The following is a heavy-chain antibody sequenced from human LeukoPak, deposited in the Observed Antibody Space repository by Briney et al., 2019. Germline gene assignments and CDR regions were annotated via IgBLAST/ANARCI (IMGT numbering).Heavy chain of an antibody. CDR1: GYSISSGYY. V-gene: IGHV4-38-2*02. CDR3: ARRNTMVRGVHFDY. J-gene: IGHJ4*02. CDR2: IYHSGST. Sequence: SETLSLTCTVSGYSISSGYYWGWIRQPPGKGLEWIGSIYHSGSTYYNPSLKSRVTISVDTSKNQFSLKLSSVTAADTAVYYCARRNTMVRGVHFDYWGQGTLVTVSS. D-gene: IGHD3-10*01.